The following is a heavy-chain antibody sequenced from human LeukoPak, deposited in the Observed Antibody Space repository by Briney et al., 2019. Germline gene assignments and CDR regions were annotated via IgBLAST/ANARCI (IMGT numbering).Heavy chain of an antibody. CDR2: ISSSGSTI. Sequence: GGSLRLSCAASGFTFSSYEMNWVRQAPGKGLQWVSYISSSGSTIYYADSVKGRFTISRDNAKSSLYLQMNSLRAEDTAVYYCARSSYDSWSQGAFDIWGQGTMVTVSS. V-gene: IGHV3-48*03. D-gene: IGHD3-3*01. CDR3: ARSSYDSWSQGAFDI. CDR1: GFTFSSYE. J-gene: IGHJ3*02.